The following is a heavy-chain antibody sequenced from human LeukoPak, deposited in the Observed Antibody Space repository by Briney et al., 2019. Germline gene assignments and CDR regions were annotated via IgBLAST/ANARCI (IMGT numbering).Heavy chain of an antibody. CDR2: IYYSGST. Sequence: PSETLSPTCTVSGGSISSSSYYWGWIRQPPGKGLEWIGSIYYSGSTYYNPSLKSRVTISVDTSKNQFSLKLSSVTAADTAVYYCAKYDYVWGSYRYTEGFDYWGQGTLVTVSS. V-gene: IGHV4-39*01. D-gene: IGHD3-16*02. CDR3: AKYDYVWGSYRYTEGFDY. CDR1: GGSISSSSYY. J-gene: IGHJ4*02.